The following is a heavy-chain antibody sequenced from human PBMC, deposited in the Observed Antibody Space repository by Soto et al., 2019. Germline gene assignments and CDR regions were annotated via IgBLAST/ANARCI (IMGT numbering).Heavy chain of an antibody. J-gene: IGHJ3*02. CDR2: ISAYNGNT. CDR1: GYTFTSDG. D-gene: IGHD3-22*01. CDR3: ARYYYYSSGYYAFYENDAYDI. Sequence: ASVKCFLKASGYTFTSDGISWVRQAPGQGLDCIGWISAYNGNTNYAQKLQGRVTMTTDTSTSTAYMELRSLRSDDTAVYYCARYYYYSSGYYAFYENDAYDIWGQGTMDTVSS. V-gene: IGHV1-18*01.